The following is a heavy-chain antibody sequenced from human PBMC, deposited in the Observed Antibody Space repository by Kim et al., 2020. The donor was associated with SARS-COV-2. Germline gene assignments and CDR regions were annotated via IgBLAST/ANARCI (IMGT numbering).Heavy chain of an antibody. Sequence: GGSLRLSCSASGFTFSSYAMHWVRQAPGKGLDWVAHIWYDGSKRYYADSVKGRCTISRDNSKNNLYLQINSLRTEDTAVFYCATSIAACPWGFDFRGQGT. V-gene: IGHV3-30-3*01. CDR1: GFTFSSYA. CDR3: ATSIAACPWGFDF. J-gene: IGHJ4*02. CDR2: IWYDGSKR. D-gene: IGHD6-6*01.